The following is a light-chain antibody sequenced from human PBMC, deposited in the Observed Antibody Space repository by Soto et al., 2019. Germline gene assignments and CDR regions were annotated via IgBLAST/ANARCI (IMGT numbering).Light chain of an antibody. CDR1: QSVDNC. CDR3: QQCSNWPPIT. Sequence: EIVLTQSPATLSLSPGERATLSCRASQSVDNCLAWYQQKPGQAPMLLIYDASDRAPGIPARFSGSGSGTDFSLTISNLDPEDFAVYYCQQCSNWPPITFGQGTRLEIK. V-gene: IGKV3-11*01. J-gene: IGKJ5*01. CDR2: DAS.